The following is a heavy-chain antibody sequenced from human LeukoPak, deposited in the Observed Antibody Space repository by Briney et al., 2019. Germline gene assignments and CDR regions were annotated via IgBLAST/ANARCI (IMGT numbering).Heavy chain of an antibody. J-gene: IGHJ4*02. V-gene: IGHV3-23*01. D-gene: IGHD6-13*01. Sequence: GGSLRLSCAASGFTFSSYPMSWVRQAPGKGLEWVSTFSGNSGSTYYADFVKGRFTVSRDNSKNTLYLQMNSLRAEDTAVYYCAKRTIGATKLYYFDCWGQGTLVTVSS. CDR1: GFTFSSYP. CDR2: FSGNSGST. CDR3: AKRTIGATKLYYFDC.